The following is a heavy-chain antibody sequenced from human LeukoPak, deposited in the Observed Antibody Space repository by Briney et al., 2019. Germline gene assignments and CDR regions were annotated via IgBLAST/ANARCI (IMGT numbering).Heavy chain of an antibody. J-gene: IGHJ4*02. Sequence: SETLSLTCTVSGDSISSSGSYWGWIRQPPGKGLEWIGSIYYSGSTYYNSSLKSRVTISVDTSKNQFSLKLSSVTAADTAVYYCARIGSVLLWFGDGYWGQETLVTVSS. V-gene: IGHV4-39*01. CDR1: GDSISSSGSY. CDR2: IYYSGST. CDR3: ARIGSVLLWFGDGY. D-gene: IGHD3-10*01.